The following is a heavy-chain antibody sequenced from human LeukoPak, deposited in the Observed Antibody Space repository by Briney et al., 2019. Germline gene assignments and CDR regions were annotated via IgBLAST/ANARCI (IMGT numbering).Heavy chain of an antibody. J-gene: IGHJ4*02. CDR1: GYTFTSYG. D-gene: IGHD3-22*01. Sequence: ASVKVSCKASGYTFTSYGISWVRQAPGQGLEWMGWISAYNGNTNYAQELQGRVTMTTDTSTSTAYMELRSLRSDDTAVYYCARSYYYDSSGYPRHFDYWGQGTLVTVSS. CDR2: ISAYNGNT. V-gene: IGHV1-18*01. CDR3: ARSYYYDSSGYPRHFDY.